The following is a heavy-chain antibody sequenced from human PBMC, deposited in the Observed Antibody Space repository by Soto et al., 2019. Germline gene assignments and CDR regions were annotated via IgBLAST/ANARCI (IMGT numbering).Heavy chain of an antibody. CDR3: AKDGITIFGVVFYYYYYYMDV. D-gene: IGHD3-3*01. V-gene: IGHV3-23*01. J-gene: IGHJ6*03. Sequence: PGGSLRLSCAASGFTFSSYAMSWVRQAPGKGLEWVSAISGSGGSTYYADSVKGRFTISRDNSKNTLYLQMNSLRAEDTAVYYCAKDGITIFGVVFYYYYYYMDVWGKGTTVTVSS. CDR2: ISGSGGST. CDR1: GFTFSSYA.